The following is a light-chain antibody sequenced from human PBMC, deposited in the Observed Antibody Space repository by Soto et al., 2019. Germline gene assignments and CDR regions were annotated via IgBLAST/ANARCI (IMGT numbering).Light chain of an antibody. Sequence: QSALTQPTSVSGSTGESITISCTGTRSDVGSYNLVSWYQHHPGKAPKLMIYEGSKRPSGVSNRFSGSKSGNTASLTISGLQAEDEADYYCCSYAGSSTLVFGGGTKLTVL. J-gene: IGLJ3*02. CDR3: CSYAGSSTLV. CDR2: EGS. V-gene: IGLV2-23*01. CDR1: RSDVGSYNL.